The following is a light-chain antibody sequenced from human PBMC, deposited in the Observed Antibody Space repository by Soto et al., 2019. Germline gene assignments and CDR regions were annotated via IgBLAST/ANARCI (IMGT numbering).Light chain of an antibody. CDR1: QRFXNS. CDR3: QQYGSSTST. V-gene: IGKV3-20*01. CDR2: GAS. Sequence: IVLTQSPATLSLSPGERVTLSCRASQRFXNSFVWSEQEPGQPPRLRXDGASSRATGIPDRLSGSGSGTDFTLTISRLEPEDFAVYYCQQYGSSTSTFGQGTRLEIK. J-gene: IGKJ5*01.